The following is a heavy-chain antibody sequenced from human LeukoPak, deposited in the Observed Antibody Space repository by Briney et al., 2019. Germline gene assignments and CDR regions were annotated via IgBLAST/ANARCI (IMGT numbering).Heavy chain of an antibody. CDR2: IRGDSTET. V-gene: IGHV3-21*01. J-gene: IGHJ4*02. D-gene: IGHD3-3*01. CDR1: GFTFSSYS. CDR3: ARGQFGVVLDY. Sequence: GGSLRLSCAGSGFTFSSYSMMWVRQAPGKGLEWVSSIRGDSTETRHAGSLMGRFTISRDNARKSLFLQMDSLRVEDTAVYYCARGQFGVVLDYWGQGTLVSVSS.